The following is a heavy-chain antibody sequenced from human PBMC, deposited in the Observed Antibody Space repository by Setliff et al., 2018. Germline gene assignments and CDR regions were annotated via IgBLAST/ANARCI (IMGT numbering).Heavy chain of an antibody. CDR1: GGAVSGFY. D-gene: IGHD1-26*01. J-gene: IGHJ3*02. V-gene: IGHV4-34*01. CDR3: ARVPPKDSGSFYWDAFDI. CDR2: ISHNGRV. Sequence: PSETLSLTCDIKGGAVSGFYWSWIRQTPGKDLEWIGEISHNGRVSSSPSLKSRVTISVDRAKNHFSLKLTSVTAADTAVYYCARVPPKDSGSFYWDAFDIWGQGTMVTVSS.